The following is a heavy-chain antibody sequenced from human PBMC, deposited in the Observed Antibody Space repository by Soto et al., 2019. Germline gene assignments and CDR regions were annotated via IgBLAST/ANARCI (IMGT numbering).Heavy chain of an antibody. CDR2: ISAYNGIT. V-gene: IGHV1-18*01. D-gene: IGHD2-2*01. CDR1: GYTFPSSG. Sequence: QVQLVQSGAEVKKPGASVQVSCQASGYTFPSSGISWVRQAPGQGLEWMGWISAYNGITNSAQQLQGRVTRTTDTATSTAYRELRSRRADDTAVDYCASVMSEEPSCYDCWFDPWGQGTLVTVSS. J-gene: IGHJ5*02. CDR3: ASVMSEEPSCYDCWFDP.